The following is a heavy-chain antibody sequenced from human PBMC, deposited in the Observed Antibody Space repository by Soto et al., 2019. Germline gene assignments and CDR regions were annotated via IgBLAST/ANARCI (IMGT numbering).Heavy chain of an antibody. V-gene: IGHV3-30*18. D-gene: IGHD2-15*01. Sequence: VQLLESGGGLIQPGGSLRLSCAAYGFTFSYGIHWLRQAPGKGLEWVAYISYDSSNKFYGDSVKGRFTISRDNSKNTQFLQMNSLRAEDTAVYYCAKLVIGYCSGNTCDDYWGQGTLVAVS. J-gene: IGHJ4*02. CDR2: ISYDSSNK. CDR3: AKLVIGYCSGNTCDDY. CDR1: GFTFSYG.